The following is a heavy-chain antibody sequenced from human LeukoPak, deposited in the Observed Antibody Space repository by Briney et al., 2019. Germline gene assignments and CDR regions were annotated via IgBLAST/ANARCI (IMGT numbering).Heavy chain of an antibody. CDR2: ICSSGST. CDR3: ARPVGPFGVEHRGYFDY. J-gene: IGHJ4*02. Sequence: SETLSLTCAASGYSISSGYYCGGIRQPREKGREWSGSICSSGSTYYTHSLKSRVTISVDTSKNQFSLKLNTVSAADTAVYYCARPVGPFGVEHRGYFDYWGQGTLVTVSS. D-gene: IGHD3-3*01. V-gene: IGHV4-38-2*01. CDR1: GYSISSGYY.